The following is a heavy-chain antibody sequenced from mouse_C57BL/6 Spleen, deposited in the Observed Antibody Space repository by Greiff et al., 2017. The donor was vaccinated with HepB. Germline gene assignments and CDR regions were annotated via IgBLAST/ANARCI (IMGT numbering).Heavy chain of an antibody. CDR1: GFTFSDYG. J-gene: IGHJ1*03. V-gene: IGHV5-17*01. D-gene: IGHD1-1*01. Sequence: EVKLVESGGGLVKPGGSLKLSCAASGFTFSDYGMHWVRQAPEKGLEWVAYISSGSSTIYYADTVKGRFTIARDNAKNTLFLQMTSLRSEDTAMYYWARDGSSHWYFDVWGTGTTVTVSS. CDR3: ARDGSSHWYFDV. CDR2: ISSGSSTI.